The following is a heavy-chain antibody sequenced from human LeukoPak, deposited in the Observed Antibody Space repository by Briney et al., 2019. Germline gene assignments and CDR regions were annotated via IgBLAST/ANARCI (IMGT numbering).Heavy chain of an antibody. Sequence: GGSLRLSCAASGFTFSSYVMSWVRQAPGKGLEWVSSISNSGDSTYYADSVKGRFTISRDNAKNSLYLQMNSLRDEDTAVYYCASSGSYRFDYWGQGTLVTVSS. CDR3: ASSGSYRFDY. V-gene: IGHV3-23*01. CDR2: ISNSGDST. J-gene: IGHJ4*02. D-gene: IGHD1-26*01. CDR1: GFTFSSYV.